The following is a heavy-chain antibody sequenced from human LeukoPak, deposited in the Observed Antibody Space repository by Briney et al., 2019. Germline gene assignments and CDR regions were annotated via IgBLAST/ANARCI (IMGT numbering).Heavy chain of an antibody. Sequence: PGGSLRLSCAASGFTFSSYWMSWVRQAPGKGLEWVSYISSSGSTIYYADSVKGRFTISRDNAKNSLYLQMNSLRAEDTAVYYCASITIFGVVTDKSGYWGQGTLVTVSS. V-gene: IGHV3-48*04. CDR3: ASITIFGVVTDKSGY. D-gene: IGHD3-3*01. CDR2: ISSSGSTI. CDR1: GFTFSSYW. J-gene: IGHJ4*02.